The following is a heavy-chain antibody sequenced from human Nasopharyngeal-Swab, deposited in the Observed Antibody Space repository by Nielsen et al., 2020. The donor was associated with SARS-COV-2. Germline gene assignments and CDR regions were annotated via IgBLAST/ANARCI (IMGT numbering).Heavy chain of an antibody. Sequence: ETLSLTCAASGFTFSSYWMHWVRQAPGKGLVGVSRINSDGSSTSYADSVKGRFTISRDNAKNTLYLQMNSLRAEDTAVYYCARVRGDYDSSGYYYHDGAFDIWGQGTMVPSPQ. V-gene: IGHV3-74*01. D-gene: IGHD3-22*01. CDR1: GFTFSSYW. CDR2: INSDGSST. CDR3: ARVRGDYDSSGYYYHDGAFDI. J-gene: IGHJ3*02.